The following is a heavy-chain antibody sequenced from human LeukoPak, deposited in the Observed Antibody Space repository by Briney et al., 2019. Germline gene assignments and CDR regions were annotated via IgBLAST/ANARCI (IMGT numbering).Heavy chain of an antibody. J-gene: IGHJ6*02. CDR3: ASEKDSNVSSYYYGMDV. D-gene: IGHD5-18*01. CDR2: INSDGSST. Sequence: GGSLRLSCAASGLTFSSYWMHWVRQAPGKGLVWVSRINSDGSSTNYADSVKGRFSISRDNAKNALYLQMNSLRADDTAVYYCASEKDSNVSSYYYGMDVCGQGTTVTVSS. V-gene: IGHV3-74*01. CDR1: GLTFSSYW.